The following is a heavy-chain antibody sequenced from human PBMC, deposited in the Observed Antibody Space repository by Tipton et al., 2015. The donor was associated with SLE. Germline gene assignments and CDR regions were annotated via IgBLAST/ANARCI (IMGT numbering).Heavy chain of an antibody. CDR2: IRYDGSNK. CDR1: GFTFSSYG. Sequence: SLRLSCAASGFTFSSYGMHWVRQAPGKGLEWVAFIRYDGSNKYYADSVKGRFTISRDNSKNTLYLQMNSLRAEDTAVYYCAKIIVVVPAAEDYWGQGTLVTVSS. V-gene: IGHV3-30*02. D-gene: IGHD2-2*01. CDR3: AKIIVVVPAAEDY. J-gene: IGHJ4*02.